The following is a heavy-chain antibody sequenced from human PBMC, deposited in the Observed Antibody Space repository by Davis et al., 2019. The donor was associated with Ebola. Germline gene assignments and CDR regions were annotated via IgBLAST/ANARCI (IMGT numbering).Heavy chain of an antibody. Sequence: GESLKISCAASGFTFSGSAMHWVRQASGKGLEWLGRIRSRADSYATAYAVSVKGRFTISRDDSKNTAYLQMNSLKTEDTAVYYCTSAITKTASWGQGTLVIVSS. V-gene: IGHV3-73*01. CDR2: IRSRADSYAT. J-gene: IGHJ5*02. CDR3: TSAITKTAS. D-gene: IGHD5-24*01. CDR1: GFTFSGSA.